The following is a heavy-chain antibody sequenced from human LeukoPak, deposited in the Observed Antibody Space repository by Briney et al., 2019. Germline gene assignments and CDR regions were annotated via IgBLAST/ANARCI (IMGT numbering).Heavy chain of an antibody. CDR3: ARLYSGYDLGFDY. CDR2: IYYSGST. Sequence: SETLSLTCTVSGGSISSSSYYWGWIRQSPGKGLEWIGSIYYSGSTYYNPSLKSRVTISVDTSKNQFSLKLSSVTAADTAVYYCARLYSGYDLGFDYWGQGTLVTVSS. V-gene: IGHV4-39*01. D-gene: IGHD5-12*01. J-gene: IGHJ4*02. CDR1: GGSISSSSYY.